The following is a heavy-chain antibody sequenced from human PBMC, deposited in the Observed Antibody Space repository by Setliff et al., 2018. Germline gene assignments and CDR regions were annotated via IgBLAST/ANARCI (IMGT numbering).Heavy chain of an antibody. CDR3: MRLVRFCSRTVCQRTSGDEA. D-gene: IGHD3-3*01. J-gene: IGHJ5*02. CDR2: IGVYSGNT. V-gene: IGHV1-18*01. CDR1: GYTFVNYG. Sequence: GASVKVSCKASGYTFVNYGINWVRQAPGQGLEWLGWIGVYSGNTYSAQRFQGRVSLTTDESTNTAYLELRGLRSDDTAVYYCMRLVRFCSRTVCQRTSGDEAWGQGTLVTVSS.